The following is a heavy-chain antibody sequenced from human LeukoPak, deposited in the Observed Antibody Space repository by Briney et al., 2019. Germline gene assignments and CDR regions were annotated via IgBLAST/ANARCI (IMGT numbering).Heavy chain of an antibody. D-gene: IGHD3-10*01. J-gene: IGHJ4*02. CDR3: ARSTDYYDYFDY. CDR1: GGPFSSYA. V-gene: IGHV1-69*05. Sequence: SVKVSCKASGGPFSSYAIRWVRAAPGQGLEWMGGIIPIFGTANYAQKFQGRVTISTDASTSTAYMELSSLGSEDTAVYYCARSTDYYDYFDYWGQGTLVTVSS. CDR2: IIPIFGTA.